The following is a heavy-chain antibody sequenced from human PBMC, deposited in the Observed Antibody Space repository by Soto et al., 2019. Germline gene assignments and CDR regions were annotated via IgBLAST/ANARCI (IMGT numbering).Heavy chain of an antibody. J-gene: IGHJ4*02. CDR2: LNGSGGST. CDR3: AKEVSLGSTVDLGY. V-gene: IGHV3-23*01. D-gene: IGHD7-27*01. Sequence: GGSLRLSCAASGFTFSNYAMTWVRQAPGKGLEWVSGLNGSGGSTSSADSVKGRFAISRDDSMGTLYLQMKSLRVEDTAIYYCAKEVSLGSTVDLGYWGQGALVTVSS. CDR1: GFTFSNYA.